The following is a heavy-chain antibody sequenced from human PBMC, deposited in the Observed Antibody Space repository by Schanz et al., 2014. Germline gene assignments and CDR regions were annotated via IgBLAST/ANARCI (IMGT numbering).Heavy chain of an antibody. J-gene: IGHJ6*02. D-gene: IGHD3-16*01. Sequence: QVQLQESGPGLVKPSETLSLTCTVSGDPISTYSWNWVRQAPGKGLEWIGYINYSGSTNYIPSLKSRATISVDTSKNQFSLRLNSVIAADTAVYYCARGGGGWNFYGMDVWGQGTTVTVSS. CDR3: ARGGGGWNFYGMDV. V-gene: IGHV4-59*01. CDR2: INYSGST. CDR1: GDPISTYS.